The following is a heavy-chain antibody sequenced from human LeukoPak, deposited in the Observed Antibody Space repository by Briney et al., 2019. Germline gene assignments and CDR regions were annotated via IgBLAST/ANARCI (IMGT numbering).Heavy chain of an antibody. CDR2: ISSSSSYI. V-gene: IGHV3-21*01. D-gene: IGHD6-13*01. CDR1: GFIVSSNY. J-gene: IGHJ3*02. CDR3: ARAPAALDAFDI. Sequence: PGGSLRLSCAGSGFIVSSNYMSWVRQAPGKGLEWVSSISSSSSYIYYADSVKGRFTISRDNAKNSLYLQMNSLRAEDTAVYYCARAPAALDAFDIWGQGTMVTVSS.